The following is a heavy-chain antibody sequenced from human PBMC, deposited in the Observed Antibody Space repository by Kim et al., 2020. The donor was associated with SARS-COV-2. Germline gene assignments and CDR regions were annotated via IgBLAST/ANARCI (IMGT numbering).Heavy chain of an antibody. J-gene: IGHJ4*02. D-gene: IGHD4-4*01. V-gene: IGHV2-5*01. Sequence: YSPSLKSRLTITKDTSKNQVVLTMTNMDPVDTATYYCAYRPGRLNYSYFDYWGQGTLVTVSS. CDR3: AYRPGRLNYSYFDY.